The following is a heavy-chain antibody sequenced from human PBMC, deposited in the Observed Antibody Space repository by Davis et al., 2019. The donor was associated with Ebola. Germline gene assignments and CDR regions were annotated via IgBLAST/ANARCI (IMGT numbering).Heavy chain of an antibody. Sequence: AASVKVSCKASGYTFTSYGISWVRQAPGQGLEWMGWISAYNGNTNYAQKLQGRVTMTTDTSTGTAYMDLRSLRSDDTAVYYCARDVTMIVGGWFDPWGQGTLVTVSS. V-gene: IGHV1-18*01. CDR3: ARDVTMIVGGWFDP. CDR2: ISAYNGNT. J-gene: IGHJ5*02. D-gene: IGHD3-22*01. CDR1: GYTFTSYG.